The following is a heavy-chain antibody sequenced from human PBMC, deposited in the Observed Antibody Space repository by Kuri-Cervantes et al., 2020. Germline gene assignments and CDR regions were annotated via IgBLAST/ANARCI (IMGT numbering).Heavy chain of an antibody. D-gene: IGHD3-22*01. Sequence: GESLKISCAASGFTFSTYGMHWVRQAPGKGLEWVAVIWYDGSNKYYADSVKGRFTISRDNSKNTLYLQMNSLRAEDTAVYYCARDFYRRYYYDSSGYGPSTLFQHWGQGTLVTVSS. J-gene: IGHJ1*01. CDR3: ARDFYRRYYYDSSGYGPSTLFQH. V-gene: IGHV3-33*01. CDR1: GFTFSTYG. CDR2: IWYDGSNK.